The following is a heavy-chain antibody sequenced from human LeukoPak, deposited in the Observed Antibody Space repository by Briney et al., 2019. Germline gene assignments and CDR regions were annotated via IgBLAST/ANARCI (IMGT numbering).Heavy chain of an antibody. CDR1: GFTFSSYW. D-gene: IGHD3-10*01. J-gene: IGHJ4*02. Sequence: GGSLRLSCAAAGFTFSSYWMHWVRQAPGKGLEWVSRIKYDESITNYADSVKGRFTISRDNSKNTLYLQMKSLRAEDTAVYYCTFWFGELMVDYWGQGALVTVSS. CDR2: IKYDESIT. CDR3: TFWFGELMVDY. V-gene: IGHV3-74*01.